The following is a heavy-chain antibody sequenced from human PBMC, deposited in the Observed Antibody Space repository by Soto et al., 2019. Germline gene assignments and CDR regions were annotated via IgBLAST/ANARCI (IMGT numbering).Heavy chain of an antibody. J-gene: IGHJ4*02. V-gene: IGHV3-7*03. CDR1: GFTFSNYW. Sequence: EVQLVESGGGLVQPGGSRRLSCAASGFTFSNYWMNWVRQAPGKGLEWVANIKQDGSEKNYVDSVKGRFTSSRDNAKNSLYRQMNSLSAEDTAVFYCAKDGPDDSSGYFSFEYWGQGTLVTVSS. CDR3: AKDGPDDSSGYFSFEY. CDR2: IKQDGSEK. D-gene: IGHD3-22*01.